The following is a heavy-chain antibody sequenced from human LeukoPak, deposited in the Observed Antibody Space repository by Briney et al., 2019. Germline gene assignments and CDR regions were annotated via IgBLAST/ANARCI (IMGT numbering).Heavy chain of an antibody. Sequence: GASVKVSCKASGYTFTGYYMHWVRQAPGQGLEWMGWINPNSGGTNYAQKFQGRVTMTRDTSITSAYMELSRLRSDDTAVYYCAREGDCSSTSCPTEFHYWGQGTLVTVSS. CDR2: INPNSGGT. CDR1: GYTFTGYY. V-gene: IGHV1-2*02. CDR3: AREGDCSSTSCPTEFHY. J-gene: IGHJ4*02. D-gene: IGHD2-2*01.